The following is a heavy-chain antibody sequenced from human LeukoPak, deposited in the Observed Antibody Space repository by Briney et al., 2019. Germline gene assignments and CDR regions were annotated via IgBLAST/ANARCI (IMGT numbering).Heavy chain of an antibody. CDR2: ISGGGGSI. J-gene: IGHJ4*02. Sequence: GGSLRLSCVASGFTFSRSGMSWVRQAPGKGLEWVASISGGGGSIYYADYVKGRFTISRDNSKNTLNLQMNSLRAEDTAIYYCAKDPDTGYDFILFGFDYWGQGTLVTASS. CDR3: AKDPDTGYDFILFGFDY. V-gene: IGHV3-23*01. D-gene: IGHD5-12*01. CDR1: GFTFSRSG.